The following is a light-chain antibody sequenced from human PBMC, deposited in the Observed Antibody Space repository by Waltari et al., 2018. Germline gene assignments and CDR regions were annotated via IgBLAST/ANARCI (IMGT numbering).Light chain of an antibody. V-gene: IGLV2-14*03. Sequence: QSALTQPASVSGSPGQSVTISCTGPSSDVGGYHFVSWYQQHPGRAPKLMIYDVTPRPSGVSTRFSGSKSGDTASLTISGLQAADEAEYYCSSYSSTNTVVFGGGTQLTV. CDR3: SSYSSTNTVV. J-gene: IGLJ3*02. CDR2: DVT. CDR1: SSDVGGYHF.